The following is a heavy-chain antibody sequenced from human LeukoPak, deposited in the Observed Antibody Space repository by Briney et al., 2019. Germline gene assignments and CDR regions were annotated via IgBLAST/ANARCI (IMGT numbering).Heavy chain of an antibody. Sequence: ASVTVSCKASGGTFSSYTISWVRQAPGQGLEWMGRIIPILGIANYAQKLQGRVTINREKKKSTSYMEVGSLRSEDTAVYYCARDIEDGSGYFNWFDPWGQGPLVTVSS. D-gene: IGHD3-10*01. CDR1: GGTFSSYT. V-gene: IGHV1-69*04. J-gene: IGHJ5*02. CDR2: IIPILGIA. CDR3: ARDIEDGSGYFNWFDP.